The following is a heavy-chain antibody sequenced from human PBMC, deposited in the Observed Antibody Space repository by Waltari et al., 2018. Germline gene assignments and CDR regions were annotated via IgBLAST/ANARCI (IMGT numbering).Heavy chain of an antibody. CDR1: GGSISSHY. CDR2: IYYSGTT. J-gene: IGHJ6*02. D-gene: IGHD2-2*01. V-gene: IGHV4-59*11. CDR3: ARTGAAANSLDV. Sequence: QVQLQEWGPGLVKPSETLSLTCTVYGGSISSHYWSWIRQPPGTGLEWIGYIYYSGTTNYNPSLKSRVTISVDTSKNQFSLKLSSVTAADTAVYYCARTGAAANSLDVWGQGTTVTVSS.